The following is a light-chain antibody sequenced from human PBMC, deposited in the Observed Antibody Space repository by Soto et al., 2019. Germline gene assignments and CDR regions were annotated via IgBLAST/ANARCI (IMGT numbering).Light chain of an antibody. CDR1: QDISNY. CDR3: QQYDNLRGCAT. V-gene: IGKV1-33*01. Sequence: DIQMTQSPSSLSASVGDRVTITCQASQDISNYLNWYQQKPGKAPKLLIYDASNLETGVPSRFSGSGSGTDFTFTISSLQPEDIATYYCQQYDNLRGCATFGPGTKVDIK. J-gene: IGKJ3*01. CDR2: DAS.